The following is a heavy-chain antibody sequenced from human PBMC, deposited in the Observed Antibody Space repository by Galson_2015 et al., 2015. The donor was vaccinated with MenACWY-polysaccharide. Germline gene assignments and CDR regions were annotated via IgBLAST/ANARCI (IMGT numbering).Heavy chain of an antibody. Sequence: SLRLSCAASGFDMGGYAMSWVRQAPGKGLEWVSSIAARGTSKYYADSVKGRLTISRDNSKNTLFLHMNSLRAEDTTVYYCAKYAVGGYLNYRIDYWGQGTLVTVSS. CDR3: AKYAVGGYLNYRIDY. CDR2: IAARGTSK. J-gene: IGHJ4*02. D-gene: IGHD1-26*01. V-gene: IGHV3-23*01. CDR1: GFDMGGYA.